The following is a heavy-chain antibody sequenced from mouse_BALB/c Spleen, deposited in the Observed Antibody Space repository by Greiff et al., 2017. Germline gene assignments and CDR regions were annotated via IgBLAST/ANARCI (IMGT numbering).Heavy chain of an antibody. CDR3: ASTVVAGDY. J-gene: IGHJ2*01. CDR1: GYTFTSYT. V-gene: IGHV1-4*02. CDR2: INPSSGYT. D-gene: IGHD1-1*01. Sequence: QVQLKQSAAELARPGASVKMSCTASGYTFTSYTMHWVKQRPGQGLEWIGYINPSSGYTEYNQKFKDKTTLTADKSSSTAYMQLSSLTSEDSAVYYCASTVVAGDYWGQGTTLTVSS.